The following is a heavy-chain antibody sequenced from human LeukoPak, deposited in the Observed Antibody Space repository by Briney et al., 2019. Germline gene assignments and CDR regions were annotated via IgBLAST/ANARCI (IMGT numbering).Heavy chain of an antibody. CDR3: AREEGSGSYLTS. D-gene: IGHD3-10*01. CDR2: IRSRSSST. J-gene: IGHJ5*02. Sequence: PGGSLRLSCAASGFTFSSFSMNWVRQAPGKGLEWISYIRSRSSSTYYADSVKGRFTISRDDAKNSLYLQMNSLRAEDMAVYYCAREEGSGSYLTSWGQGTLVTVSS. CDR1: GFTFSSFS. V-gene: IGHV3-48*01.